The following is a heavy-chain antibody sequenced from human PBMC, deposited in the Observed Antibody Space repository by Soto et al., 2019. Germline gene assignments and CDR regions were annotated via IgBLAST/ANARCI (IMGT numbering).Heavy chain of an antibody. Sequence: PGESLKISCKGSGYSFTSYWISWVRQMPGKGLEWMGRIDPSDSYTNYSPSFQGHVTISADKSISTAYLQWSSLKASDTAMYYCARHHGSGSYYNRWFDPWGQGTLVTVSS. CDR1: GYSFTSYW. CDR2: IDPSDSYT. J-gene: IGHJ5*02. CDR3: ARHHGSGSYYNRWFDP. D-gene: IGHD3-10*01. V-gene: IGHV5-10-1*01.